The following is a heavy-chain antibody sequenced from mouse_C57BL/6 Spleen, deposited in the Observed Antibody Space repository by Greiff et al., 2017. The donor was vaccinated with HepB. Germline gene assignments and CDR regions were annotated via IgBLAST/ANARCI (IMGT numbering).Heavy chain of an antibody. J-gene: IGHJ2*01. V-gene: IGHV1-52*01. CDR2: IDPSDSET. CDR3: AKAYYSNYGYFDY. D-gene: IGHD2-5*01. CDR1: GYTFTSYW. Sequence: QVQLQQPGAELVRPGSSVKLSCKASGYTFTSYWMHWVKQRPIQGLEWIGNIDPSDSETHYNQKFKDKATLTVDKSSSTAYMQLSSLTSEDSAVYYCAKAYYSNYGYFDYWGQGTTLTVSS.